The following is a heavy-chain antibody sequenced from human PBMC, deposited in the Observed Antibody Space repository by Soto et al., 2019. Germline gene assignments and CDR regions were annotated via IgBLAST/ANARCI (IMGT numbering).Heavy chain of an antibody. J-gene: IGHJ5*02. CDR2: FQYRGST. CDR3: ARHDSILTGDPPPNWFDP. V-gene: IGHV4-39*01. D-gene: IGHD3-9*01. Sequence: QLQLQESGPGLVQPSETLSLTCTVSGGSVSTYYWGWIRQPPGRGLEWIGSFQYRGSTYYNPSLKSRVTISVDTSRSQFSLKLYSMTAADTAVYYCARHDSILTGDPPPNWFDPWGQGTLVTVSS. CDR1: GGSVSTYY.